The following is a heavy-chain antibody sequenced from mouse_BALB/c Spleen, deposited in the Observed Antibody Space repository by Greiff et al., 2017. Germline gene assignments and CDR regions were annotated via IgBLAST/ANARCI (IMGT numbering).Heavy chain of an antibody. J-gene: IGHJ2*01. V-gene: IGHV1-54*01. CDR1: GYAFTNYL. Sequence: VQLQQSGAELVRPGTSVKVSCKASGYAFTNYLIEWVKQRPGQGLEWIGVINPGSGGTNYNEKFKGKATLTADKSSSTAYMQLSSLTSDDSAVYFCATYYRYDGPFDYWGQGTTLTVSS. D-gene: IGHD2-14*01. CDR3: ATYYRYDGPFDY. CDR2: INPGSGGT.